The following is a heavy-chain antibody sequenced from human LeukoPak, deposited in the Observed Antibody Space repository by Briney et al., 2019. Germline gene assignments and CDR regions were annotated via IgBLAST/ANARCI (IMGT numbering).Heavy chain of an antibody. Sequence: GASVKVSCKASGGTFSSYAISWVRQAPGQGLEWMGRIIPILGIANYAQKFQGRVTITADKSTSTAYMELSSLRSEDTAVYYCAIRDDYVWGSSAAFDIWGQGTMVTVSS. CDR1: GGTFSSYA. CDR3: AIRDDYVWGSSAAFDI. CDR2: IIPILGIA. V-gene: IGHV1-69*04. D-gene: IGHD3-16*01. J-gene: IGHJ3*02.